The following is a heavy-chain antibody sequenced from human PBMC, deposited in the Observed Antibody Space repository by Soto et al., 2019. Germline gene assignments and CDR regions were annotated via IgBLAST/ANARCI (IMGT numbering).Heavy chain of an antibody. V-gene: IGHV1-3*01. CDR3: ARVGIAARRLDY. J-gene: IGHJ4*02. CDR2: INAGNGNT. CDR1: GYTFTSYA. D-gene: IGHD6-6*01. Sequence: ASVKVSCKASGYTFTSYAMHWVRQPLRQRLEWMGWINAGNGNTKYSQKFQGRVTNTRDTSASTAYMELSSLRSEDTAVYYCARVGIAARRLDYWGQGTLVTVSS.